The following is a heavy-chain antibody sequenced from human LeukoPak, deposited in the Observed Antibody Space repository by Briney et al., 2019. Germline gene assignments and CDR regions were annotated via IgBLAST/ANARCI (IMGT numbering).Heavy chain of an antibody. J-gene: IGHJ4*02. D-gene: IGHD3-16*01. Sequence: SETLSLTCAVSGVSISSSSWWTWVRQPPGKGLEWIGQIYRSGSTNYNPSLKSRVTMSVDKSNNQFSLKLSSLTAADTAVYYCAREGENYFDYWGQGTLVTVSS. CDR3: AREGENYFDY. V-gene: IGHV4-4*02. CDR2: IYRSGST. CDR1: GVSISSSSW.